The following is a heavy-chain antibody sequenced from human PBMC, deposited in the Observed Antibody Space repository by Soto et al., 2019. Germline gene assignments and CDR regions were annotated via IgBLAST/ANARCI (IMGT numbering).Heavy chain of an antibody. J-gene: IGHJ4*02. V-gene: IGHV3-66*01. CDR3: ARDPWAADY. CDR2: IYSGGST. CDR1: GFTVSTKY. Sequence: EVQLVESGGGLVQPGGSLRLSCAASGFTVSTKYMSWVRQAPGKGLEWVSVIYSGGSTFYADSVRGRFTLSRDNSKNTVNLQMSSLRAEDTAVYYCARDPWAADYWGQGTLVTVSS. D-gene: IGHD3-16*01.